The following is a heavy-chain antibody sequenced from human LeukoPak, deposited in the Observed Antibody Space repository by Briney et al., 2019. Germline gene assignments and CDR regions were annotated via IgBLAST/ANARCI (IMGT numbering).Heavy chain of an antibody. V-gene: IGHV3-64*01. CDR2: ISSNGGST. CDR3: ASSYDFWSGYYDY. CDR1: GFTFSSYA. J-gene: IGHJ4*02. D-gene: IGHD3-3*01. Sequence: GGSPRLSCAASGFTFSSYAMHWVRQAPGKGLEYVSAISSNGGSTYYANSVKGRFTISRDNSKNTLYLQMNSLRAEDTAVYYCASSYDFWSGYYDYWGQGTLVTVSS.